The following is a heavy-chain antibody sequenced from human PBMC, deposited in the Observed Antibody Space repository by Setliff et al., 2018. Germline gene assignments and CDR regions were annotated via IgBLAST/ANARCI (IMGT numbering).Heavy chain of an antibody. Sequence: SETLSLTCAVYGGSFSGYYWSWIRQPPGKGLEWIGEINHSGSTNYNPSLKSRVTISVDTSKNLFSLKLSSVTAADTAVYYCARALSIYDSSGYYYYWGQGTLVTVSS. CDR3: ARALSIYDSSGYYYY. V-gene: IGHV4-34*01. J-gene: IGHJ4*02. CDR1: GGSFSGYY. CDR2: INHSGST. D-gene: IGHD3-22*01.